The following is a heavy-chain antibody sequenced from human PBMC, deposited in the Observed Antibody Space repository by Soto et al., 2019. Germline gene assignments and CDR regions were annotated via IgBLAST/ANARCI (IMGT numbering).Heavy chain of an antibody. D-gene: IGHD1-20*01. Sequence: VQLVESGGGLVQPGKSLRISCAASGFTFHDFAMHWVRQDPGKGLEWVSGISWNSGSMGYADSVNGRVTISRYNAMNSLYLQMNSLRAEDTALYYCAKDKGYNWNDVAAFDIWGQGTMVTVSS. CDR1: GFTFHDFA. CDR3: AKDKGYNWNDVAAFDI. CDR2: ISWNSGSM. V-gene: IGHV3-9*01. J-gene: IGHJ3*02.